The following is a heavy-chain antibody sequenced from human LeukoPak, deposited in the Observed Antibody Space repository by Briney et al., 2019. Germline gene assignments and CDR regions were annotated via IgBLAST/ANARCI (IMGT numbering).Heavy chain of an antibody. CDR1: GFTVSSNH. V-gene: IGHV3-64D*09. D-gene: IGHD3-10*01. CDR2: ISSNGGST. Sequence: PGGSLRLSCAASGFTVSSNHMSWVRQAPGKGLEYVSAISSNGGSTYYADSVKGRFTISRDNSKNTLYLQMSSLRAEDTAVYYCVKEGIVEVRGVMYDWFDPWGQGTLVTVSS. J-gene: IGHJ5*02. CDR3: VKEGIVEVRGVMYDWFDP.